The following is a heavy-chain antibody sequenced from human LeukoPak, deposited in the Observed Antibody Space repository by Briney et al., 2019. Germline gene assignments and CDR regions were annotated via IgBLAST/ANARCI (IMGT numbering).Heavy chain of an antibody. CDR3: AREGGYYGSGSYYNGDNWFDS. D-gene: IGHD3-10*01. Sequence: GGSLRLSCAASGFTFYEYGMSWVPQTPRKGLEWVSGINWNGGSTGYADSVKGRFTISRDNAKNSLYLQMNSLRAEDTALYHCAREGGYYGSGSYYNGDNWFDSWGQGTVVTVSS. V-gene: IGHV3-20*01. CDR1: GFTFYEYG. J-gene: IGHJ5*01. CDR2: INWNGGST.